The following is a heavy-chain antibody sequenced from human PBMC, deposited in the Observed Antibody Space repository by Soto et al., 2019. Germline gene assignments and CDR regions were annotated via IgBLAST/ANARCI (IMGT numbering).Heavy chain of an antibody. Sequence: ASVKVSCKASGYTFTSYDINWVRQATGQGLEWMGWMNPNSGNTGYAQKFQGRVTMTRTTSISTAYMELSSLRSEDTAVYYCARVREKLLWFGELSYWFDPWGQGTLVTVSS. CDR1: GYTFTSYD. CDR2: MNPNSGNT. J-gene: IGHJ5*02. CDR3: ARVREKLLWFGELSYWFDP. D-gene: IGHD3-10*01. V-gene: IGHV1-8*01.